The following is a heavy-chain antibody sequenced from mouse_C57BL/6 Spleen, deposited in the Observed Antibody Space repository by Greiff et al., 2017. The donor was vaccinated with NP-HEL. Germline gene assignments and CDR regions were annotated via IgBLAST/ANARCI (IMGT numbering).Heavy chain of an antibody. CDR1: GFTFTDYY. Sequence: EVKLMESGGGLVQPGGSLSLSCAASGFTFTDYYMSWVRQPPGKALEWLGFIRNKANGYTTEYSASVKGRFTISRDNSQSILYLQMNALRAEDSATYYCATGNYYGSSYDYWGQGTTLTVSS. CDR3: ATGNYYGSSYDY. D-gene: IGHD1-1*01. J-gene: IGHJ2*01. V-gene: IGHV7-3*01. CDR2: IRNKANGYTT.